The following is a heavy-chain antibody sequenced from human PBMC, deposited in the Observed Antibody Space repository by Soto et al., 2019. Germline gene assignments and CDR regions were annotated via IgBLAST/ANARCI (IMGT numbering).Heavy chain of an antibody. CDR2: IYFTGST. CDR1: GGAVSSGTYC. CDR3: TRGPPRLQWLDP. Sequence: PSETLSPTCTVSGGAVSSGTYCWSWIRQPPGKGLEWIGHIYFTGSTNYNPSLKSRVTMSLDTSRNQFSLKLSSVTAADTAVYYRTRGPPRLQWLDPWGRVTLITVSS. D-gene: IGHD2-15*01. V-gene: IGHV4-61*01. J-gene: IGHJ5*02.